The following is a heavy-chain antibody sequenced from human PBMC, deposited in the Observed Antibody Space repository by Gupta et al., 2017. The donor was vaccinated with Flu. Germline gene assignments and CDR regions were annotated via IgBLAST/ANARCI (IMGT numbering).Heavy chain of an antibody. V-gene: IGHV4-34*01. Sequence: PPGKGLEWIGEINHSGRTNYNPSLKSRVTISVDTSKNQFSLKLRSLTAADTAVYYCARVALVGYGSNWFDPWGQGTLVTVSS. D-gene: IGHD2-15*01. J-gene: IGHJ5*02. CDR3: ARVALVGYGSNWFDP. CDR2: INHSGRT.